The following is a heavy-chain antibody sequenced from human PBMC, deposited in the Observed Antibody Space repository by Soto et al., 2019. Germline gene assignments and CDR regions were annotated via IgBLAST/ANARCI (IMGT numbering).Heavy chain of an antibody. V-gene: IGHV4-39*01. CDR2: IYYSGST. CDR3: ARSVYKTWGSYRIFDD. CDR1: GGSISSSSYY. D-gene: IGHD3-16*02. J-gene: IGHJ4*02. Sequence: QLQLQESGPGLVKPSETLSLTCTVSGGSISSSSYYWGWIRQPPGKGLEWIGSIYYSGSTYYNPSLKSRVTISVDTSKNQFSLKLGSVAAADTAVYYCARSVYKTWGSYRIFDDWGQGTLVTVSS.